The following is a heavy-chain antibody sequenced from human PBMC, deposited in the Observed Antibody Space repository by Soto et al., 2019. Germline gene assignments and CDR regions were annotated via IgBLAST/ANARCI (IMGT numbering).Heavy chain of an antibody. Sequence: QTLSLTCAISGDSVSSSRVVWNWIRQSPSRGLEWLGRTYYRSKWSNDYADSVKGRITISPDTSKNQFSLQLNSVTPEDTAIYYCARARDPLFDYWGQGTLVTVSS. V-gene: IGHV6-1*01. CDR3: ARARDPLFDY. CDR2: TYYRSKWSN. D-gene: IGHD2-21*02. J-gene: IGHJ4*02. CDR1: GDSVSSSRVV.